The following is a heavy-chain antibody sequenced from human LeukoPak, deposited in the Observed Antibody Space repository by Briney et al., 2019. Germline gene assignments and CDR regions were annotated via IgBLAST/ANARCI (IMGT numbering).Heavy chain of an antibody. Sequence: GGSLRLSCAASGFTFSNAWMSWIRQAPGKGLEWVSYFGSTSGTIHYADSVRGRFTISRDNAKMSLYLQMNSLRVDDTAVYYCARSNGLRYFDRWGQGTLVTVSS. J-gene: IGHJ4*02. CDR2: FGSTSGTI. CDR3: ARSNGLRYFDR. D-gene: IGHD2-8*01. V-gene: IGHV3-11*04. CDR1: GFTFSNAW.